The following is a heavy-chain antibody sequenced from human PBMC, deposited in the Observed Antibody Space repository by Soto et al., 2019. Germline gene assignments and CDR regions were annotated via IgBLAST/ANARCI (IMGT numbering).Heavy chain of an antibody. V-gene: IGHV1-2*02. CDR3: ARERASSSWYVAFDI. J-gene: IGHJ3*02. CDR2: INPNSGGT. CDR1: GYTFTGYY. Sequence: WASVKVSCKASGYTFTGYYMHWVRQAPGQGLEWMGWINPNSGGTNYAQKFQGRVTMTRDTSISTAYMELSRLRSDDTAVYYCARERASSSWYVAFDIWGQGTMVTVSS. D-gene: IGHD6-13*01.